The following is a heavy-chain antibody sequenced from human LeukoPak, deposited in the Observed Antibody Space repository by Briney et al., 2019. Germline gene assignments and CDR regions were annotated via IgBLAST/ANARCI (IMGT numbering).Heavy chain of an antibody. D-gene: IGHD3-10*01. CDR2: IRYDGSNK. CDR1: GFTFSSYG. Sequence: GGSLRLPCAASGFTFSSYGMHWVRQAPGKGLEWVAFIRYDGSNKDYADSVKGRFIISRDNSKNTLYLQMNSLRAEDTAVYFCAKDRYYGSGRYNDYWGQGTLVTVPS. CDR3: AKDRYYGSGRYNDY. V-gene: IGHV3-30*02. J-gene: IGHJ4*02.